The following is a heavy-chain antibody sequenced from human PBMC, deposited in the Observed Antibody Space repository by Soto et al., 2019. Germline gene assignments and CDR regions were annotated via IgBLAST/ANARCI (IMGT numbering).Heavy chain of an antibody. CDR2: ISSSGSTI. Sequence: PGGSLRLSCAASGFTFSSYEMNWVRQAPGKGLEWVSYISSSGSTIYYADSVKGRFTISRDNAKNSLYLQMNSLRAEDTAVYYCARDSQKAGYSSSWYSYYYGMDVWGQGTTVTVSS. D-gene: IGHD6-13*01. CDR3: ARDSQKAGYSSSWYSYYYGMDV. J-gene: IGHJ6*02. V-gene: IGHV3-48*03. CDR1: GFTFSSYE.